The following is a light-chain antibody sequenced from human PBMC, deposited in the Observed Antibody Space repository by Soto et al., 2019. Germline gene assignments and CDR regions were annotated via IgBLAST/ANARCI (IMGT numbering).Light chain of an antibody. CDR1: SSDVGGYNY. J-gene: IGLJ1*01. V-gene: IGLV2-14*01. CDR2: EVS. CDR3: SSYRGSDTSYV. Sequence: QSALTQPASVSGSPGQSITISCTGTSSDVGGYNYVSWYQQHPGKAPKLMIYEVSNRPSGVSNRFSGSKSGNTASLTISGLQAEDEADYYCSSYRGSDTSYVFGTGTKLTVL.